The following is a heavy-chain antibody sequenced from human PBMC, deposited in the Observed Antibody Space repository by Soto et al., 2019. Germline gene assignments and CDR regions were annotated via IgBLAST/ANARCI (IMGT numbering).Heavy chain of an antibody. CDR1: GYTFTSYG. Sequence: GASVKVSCKASGYTFTSYGISWVRQAPGQGLEWMGWLSAYNGNTNYAQKLQGRVTMTTDTSTSTAYMEVRSLRSDDTAVYYCARDLSVADPNWFDPWGQGTPVTVSS. V-gene: IGHV1-18*01. J-gene: IGHJ5*02. CDR2: LSAYNGNT. CDR3: ARDLSVADPNWFDP. D-gene: IGHD6-19*01.